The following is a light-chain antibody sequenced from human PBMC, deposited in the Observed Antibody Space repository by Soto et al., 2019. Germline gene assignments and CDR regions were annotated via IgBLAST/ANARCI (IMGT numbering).Light chain of an antibody. CDR3: QQSYRSPIT. CDR1: QSISAY. V-gene: IGKV1-39*01. Sequence: DIQMTQSPSSLSASVGDRVTITCRASQSISAYLNWYQQKPGKAPKLLIYGAYSLQSGVPSTFSGSGSGTDFSLTISSLQPEDFATYYCQQSYRSPITFGQGTRLEIK. CDR2: GAY. J-gene: IGKJ5*01.